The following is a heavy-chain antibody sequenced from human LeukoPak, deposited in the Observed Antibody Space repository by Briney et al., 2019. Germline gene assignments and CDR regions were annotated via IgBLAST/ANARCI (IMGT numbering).Heavy chain of an antibody. CDR1: GFTFSSCS. J-gene: IGHJ4*02. CDR2: ISSSSSTI. D-gene: IGHD2-2*01. V-gene: IGHV3-48*02. CDR3: ARDSRYCSSANLYFDY. Sequence: QPGGSLRLSCAASGFTFSSCSMNWVRQAPGKGLEWVSFISSSSSTIYYTDSVRGRFTISRDNAKNSLYLQMNSLRDEDTAVYYCARDSRYCSSANLYFDYWGQGTLVTVS.